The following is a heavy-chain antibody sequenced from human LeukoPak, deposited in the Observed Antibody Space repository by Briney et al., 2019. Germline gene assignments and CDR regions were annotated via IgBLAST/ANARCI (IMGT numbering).Heavy chain of an antibody. CDR2: INHSGST. CDR1: GGSFSGYY. V-gene: IGHV4-34*01. J-gene: IGHJ4*02. D-gene: IGHD6-6*01. Sequence: PSETLSLTCAVYGGSFSGYYWSWIRQPPGKGLEWIGEINHSGSTNYNPSLKSRVTISVDTSKNQFSLKLSSVTAADTAVYYCAREARGYSSSYRYFDYWGQGTLVTVSS. CDR3: AREARGYSSSYRYFDY.